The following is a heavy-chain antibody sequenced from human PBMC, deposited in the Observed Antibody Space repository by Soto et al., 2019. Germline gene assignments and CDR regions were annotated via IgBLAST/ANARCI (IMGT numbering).Heavy chain of an antibody. Sequence: TLSLTYAVSGGSISGGGYSWSLNRQPPGKGLEWIGYIYHSGSTYYNPSLKSRVTISVDRSKNQFSLKLSSVTAADTAVYYCARASTTVTTLDYWGQGTLVTVSS. V-gene: IGHV4-30-2*01. J-gene: IGHJ4*02. CDR2: IYHSGST. D-gene: IGHD4-17*01. CDR3: ARASTTVTTLDY. CDR1: GGSISGGGYS.